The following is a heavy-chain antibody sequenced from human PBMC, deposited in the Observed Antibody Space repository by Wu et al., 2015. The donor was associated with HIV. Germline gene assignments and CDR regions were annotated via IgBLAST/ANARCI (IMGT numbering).Heavy chain of an antibody. Sequence: QVQLVQSGAEVRKPGASVKVSCKASGYTFTSYGISWVRQAPGQGLEWMGWISAYDGNTNYAQKFQDRVTMTTDTSTSTAYMELRSLRSDDTALYYCARDQQWPTEYYYYYGMDVWGQGTTVTVAS. D-gene: IGHD6-19*01. J-gene: IGHJ6*02. V-gene: IGHV1-18*01. CDR2: ISAYDGNT. CDR1: GYTFTSYG. CDR3: ARDQQWPTEYYYYYGMDV.